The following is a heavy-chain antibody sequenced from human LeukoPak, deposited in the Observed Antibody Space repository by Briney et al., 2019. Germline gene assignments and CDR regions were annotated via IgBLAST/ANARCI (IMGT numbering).Heavy chain of an antibody. CDR1: GFMFTGFA. CDR2: ISYDGKVK. Sequence: GGSLRVSCAASGFMFTGFAMHWVRQAPGKGLQWVAVISYDGKVKFYGDSVKGRFTISRDDSKNMLYLQMSSLRPEDTAVYYCARDMVRGQPDYLDYWGQGTLVTVSS. J-gene: IGHJ4*02. CDR3: ARDMVRGQPDYLDY. V-gene: IGHV3-30*15. D-gene: IGHD3-10*01.